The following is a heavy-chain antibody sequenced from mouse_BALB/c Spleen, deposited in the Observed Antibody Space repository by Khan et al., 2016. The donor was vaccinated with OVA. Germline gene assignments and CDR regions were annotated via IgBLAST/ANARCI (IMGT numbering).Heavy chain of an antibody. CDR2: INPSNGGS. CDR1: GYTFTSYY. D-gene: IGHD3-1*01. V-gene: IGHV1S81*02. Sequence: QVQLKQSGAELVKPGASVKLSCKASGYTFTSYYMYWVKQRPGQGLEWIGGINPSNGGSNFHEKFKTKATLTVDKSSSTAYMQLSSLTSEDSAVYYCTRSGYGGFAYWGQGTLVTVSA. CDR3: TRSGYGGFAY. J-gene: IGHJ3*01.